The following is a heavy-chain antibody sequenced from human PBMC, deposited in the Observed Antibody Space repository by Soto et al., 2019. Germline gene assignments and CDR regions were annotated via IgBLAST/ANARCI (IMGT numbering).Heavy chain of an antibody. V-gene: IGHV3-48*03. D-gene: IGHD3-10*01. CDR2: ISSSGSII. Sequence: GSLRLSCAASGFTFSSYEMNWVRQAPGKGLEWVSYISSSGSIIYYADSVKGRFTISRDNAKNSLYLQMNSLRAEDTAVYYCARDRRYYAKGTPFDYWGQGTLVTV. J-gene: IGHJ4*02. CDR3: ARDRRYYAKGTPFDY. CDR1: GFTFSSYE.